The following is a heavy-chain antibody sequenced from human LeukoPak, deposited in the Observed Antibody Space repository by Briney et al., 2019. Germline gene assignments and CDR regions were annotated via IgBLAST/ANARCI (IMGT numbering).Heavy chain of an antibody. Sequence: GRSLRLSCAASGFTFSSYGMHWVRQAPGKGLEWVANIKQDGSEKYYVDSVKGRFTISRDNAKNSLYLQMNSLRAEDTAVYYCARDAEDSSSWYVVYWGQGTLVTVSS. CDR1: GFTFSSYG. CDR2: IKQDGSEK. V-gene: IGHV3-7*03. CDR3: ARDAEDSSSWYVVY. J-gene: IGHJ4*02. D-gene: IGHD6-13*01.